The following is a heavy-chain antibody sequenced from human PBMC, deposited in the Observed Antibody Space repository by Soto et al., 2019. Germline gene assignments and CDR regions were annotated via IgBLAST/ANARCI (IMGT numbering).Heavy chain of an antibody. V-gene: IGHV5-51*01. Sequence: GESLKISGKGWGYSFYTTWIAWVRQMPGKGLERMGIIYPRDSDVQYSPSFQGQVTISADTSISAADLQWNSLEASDTAMYYCARASGYHYYWGQGTLVTVSS. CDR2: IYPRDSDV. D-gene: IGHD5-12*01. J-gene: IGHJ4*02. CDR1: GYSFYTTW. CDR3: ARASGYHYY.